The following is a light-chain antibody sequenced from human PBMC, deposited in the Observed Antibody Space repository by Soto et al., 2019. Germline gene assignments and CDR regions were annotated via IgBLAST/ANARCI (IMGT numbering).Light chain of an antibody. CDR2: GAS. CDR3: QQYNDWPPT. V-gene: IGKV3-15*01. CDR1: QSVTSN. Sequence: EIVMTQSPATLSVSPGERATLSCRASQSVTSNLAWYQQDPGQAPRLLIYGASSRVTDIPARFSGSGSGTEFTLTISSLQSEDFAIYYCQQYNDWPPTFGKGTKVDI. J-gene: IGKJ1*01.